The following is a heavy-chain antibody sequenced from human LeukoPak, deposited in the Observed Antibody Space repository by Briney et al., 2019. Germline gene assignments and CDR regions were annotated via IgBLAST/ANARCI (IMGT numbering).Heavy chain of an antibody. Sequence: SVKVSCKASGYSFTSNYIHWVRQAPGQGLEWMGGIIPIFGTANYAQKFQGRVTITADESTSTAYMELSSLRSEDTAVYYCATPPYYYGSGSYSGGDYYYYGMDVWGQGTTVTVSS. J-gene: IGHJ6*02. CDR3: ATPPYYYGSGSYSGGDYYYYGMDV. CDR1: GYSFTSNY. CDR2: IIPIFGTA. V-gene: IGHV1-69*13. D-gene: IGHD3-10*01.